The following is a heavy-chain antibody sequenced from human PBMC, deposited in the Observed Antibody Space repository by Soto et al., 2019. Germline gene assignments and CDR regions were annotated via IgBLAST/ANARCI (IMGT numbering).Heavy chain of an antibody. CDR3: AKEILAAAYAATSAFDF. D-gene: IGHD2-15*01. CDR1: GVTFSSYA. CDR2: IDGSGFDT. Sequence: EVQLLESGGGLVHPGGSLKLACRVSGVTFSSYAMGWVRQTPETGLEWVSGIDGSGFDTSYADSVKGLFTISRDNSQNALYLHTINLRAKDTARYDCAKEILAAAYAATSAFDFWCPGTLVTVSS. V-gene: IGHV3-23*01. J-gene: IGHJ4*02.